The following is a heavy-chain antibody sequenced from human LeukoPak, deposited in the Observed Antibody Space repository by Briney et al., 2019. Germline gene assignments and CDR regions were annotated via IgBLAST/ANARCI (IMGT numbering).Heavy chain of an antibody. Sequence: PSGGSLRLSCAASGFTVSNNYMTWVRQAPGKGLEWVSVIYSGDNTHYADSVKGRLTISRDNSKNTLYLQMNSLRAEDTAVYHCARGSGSFALDYWGQGTLVTVSS. CDR3: ARGSGSFALDY. CDR2: IYSGDNT. V-gene: IGHV3-53*01. D-gene: IGHD1-26*01. J-gene: IGHJ4*02. CDR1: GFTVSNNY.